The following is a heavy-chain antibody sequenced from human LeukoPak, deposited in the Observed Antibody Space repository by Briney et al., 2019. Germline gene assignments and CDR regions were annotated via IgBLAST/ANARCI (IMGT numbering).Heavy chain of an antibody. CDR1: GGSISSHY. J-gene: IGHJ4*02. CDR2: TYCSGST. Sequence: PETLSLTCTVSGGSISSHYWSWVRQPPGKGLEWIGYTYCSGSTNYSPSLKSRVTISVDTSKNQFSLKLSSVTAADTAVYYCARGFGYFDYWGQGTLVTVSS. D-gene: IGHD3-10*01. V-gene: IGHV4-59*11. CDR3: ARGFGYFDY.